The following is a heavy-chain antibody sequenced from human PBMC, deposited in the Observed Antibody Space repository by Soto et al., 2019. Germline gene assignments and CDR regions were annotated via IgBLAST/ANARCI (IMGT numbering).Heavy chain of an antibody. CDR2: INAGNGNT. J-gene: IGHJ6*02. Sequence: ASVKVSCKASGYTFTSYAMHWVRQAPGQRLEWMGWINAGNGNTKYSQKFQGRVTITRDTSASTAYMEMNSLRAEDTAVYYCARDRYSYYDFRSGSLPYYYYGMDVWGQGTTVTVSS. D-gene: IGHD3-3*01. CDR1: GYTFTSYA. V-gene: IGHV1-3*01. CDR3: ARDRYSYYDFRSGSLPYYYYGMDV.